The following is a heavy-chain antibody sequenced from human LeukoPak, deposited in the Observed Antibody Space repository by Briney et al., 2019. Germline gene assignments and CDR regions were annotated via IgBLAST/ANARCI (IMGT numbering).Heavy chain of an antibody. D-gene: IGHD2-2*01. CDR2: ITLSGANT. J-gene: IGHJ6*03. CDR1: GFTLSSYD. V-gene: IGHV3-23*01. Sequence: PGGSLRLSCAASGFTLSSYDMSWVRQAPGKGLEWVSSITLSGANTFYADSVMGRFTISRDNSKDTPYLQMNSLRAEDTAVYFCAKRGNPAVGHHYLDVWGKGTTVSVSS. CDR3: AKRGNPAVGHHYLDV.